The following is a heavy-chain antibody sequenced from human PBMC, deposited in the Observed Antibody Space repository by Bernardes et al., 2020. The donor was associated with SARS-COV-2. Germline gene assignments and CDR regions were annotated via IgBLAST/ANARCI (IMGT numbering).Heavy chain of an antibody. Sequence: RGWVSVIYSGGNTYYADSVKGRFTISRDNSKNTLYLQMNSLRDEDTAVYFCARDAGTPYSFGPHFDYWGQGSFV. D-gene: IGHD5-18*01. V-gene: IGHV3-53*01. CDR2: IYSGGNT. J-gene: IGHJ4*02. CDR3: ARDAGTPYSFGPHFDY.